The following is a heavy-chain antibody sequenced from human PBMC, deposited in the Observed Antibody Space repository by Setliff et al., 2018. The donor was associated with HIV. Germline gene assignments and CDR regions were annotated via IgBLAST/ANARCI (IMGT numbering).Heavy chain of an antibody. D-gene: IGHD5-18*01. Sequence: ASVKVSCKASGYSFTGYHMHWVRQAPGQGLEWMGWINPNSGGTNYAQKFQGRVTMTTDTSISTVYMELSSLTSADTAVYYCARDWRGYSSGKPRNFDYWGQGTLVTVSS. CDR3: ARDWRGYSSGKPRNFDY. V-gene: IGHV1-2*02. CDR2: INPNSGGT. J-gene: IGHJ4*02. CDR1: GYSFTGYH.